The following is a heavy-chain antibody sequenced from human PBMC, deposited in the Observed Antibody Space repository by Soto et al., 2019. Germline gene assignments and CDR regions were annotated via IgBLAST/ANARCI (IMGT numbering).Heavy chain of an antibody. Sequence: GGSLRLSCAASGFTFSNYEMNWVRQAPGKGLEWLAYISTSGSPIYYADSVKGRFTISRDDAKNSLYLQMNNLRAEDAAVYYCARESLRFLEWSFDYWGQGTLVTVSS. CDR2: ISTSGSPI. J-gene: IGHJ4*02. V-gene: IGHV3-48*03. CDR3: ARESLRFLEWSFDY. CDR1: GFTFSNYE. D-gene: IGHD3-3*01.